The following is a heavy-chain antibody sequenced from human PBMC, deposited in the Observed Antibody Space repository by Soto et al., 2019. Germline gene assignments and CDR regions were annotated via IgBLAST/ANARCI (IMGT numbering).Heavy chain of an antibody. D-gene: IGHD3-3*02. CDR3: ATVATHSYNWVDP. J-gene: IGHJ5*02. CDR2: INADGTTT. V-gene: IGHV3-74*01. CDR1: GFTFSTYW. Sequence: EVHLVESGGGLVQPGGSLRLSCAASGFTFSTYWMHWVRQAPGKGLVWVSRINADGTTTTYADSVKGRFTISIDNAKNTLYLQMNSLRAEDTAVYFCATVATHSYNWVDPWGQGTLVTISS.